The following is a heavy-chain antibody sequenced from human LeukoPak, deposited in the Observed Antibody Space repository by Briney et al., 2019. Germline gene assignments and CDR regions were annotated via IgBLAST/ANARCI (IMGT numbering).Heavy chain of an antibody. J-gene: IGHJ5*02. CDR1: GGSLSSHY. CDR2: VHYSGVT. D-gene: IGHD3-3*01. CDR3: ARDRDFWSGDSWFDL. V-gene: IGHV4-59*11. Sequence: SETLSLTCTVSGGSLSSHYWTWIRQPPGKGLEWIGYVHYSGVTHYNPSLKSRVTLSIDTSKNQFSLNLSSVTAADTAVYYCARDRDFWSGDSWFDLWGQGTLVTVAS.